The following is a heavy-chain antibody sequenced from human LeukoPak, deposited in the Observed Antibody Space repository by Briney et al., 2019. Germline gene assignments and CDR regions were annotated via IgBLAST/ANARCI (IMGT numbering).Heavy chain of an antibody. CDR1: GFTFSSYW. J-gene: IGHJ5*02. Sequence: GGSLRLSCAASGFTFSSYWMHWVRQPPGKGLVWVSRIKNDGSTTTYADSVKGRFTVSRDNAKNTLYLQMNSLRAEDTAVYYCARAMPHDSWFDPWGQGSLVTVSS. CDR3: ARAMPHDSWFDP. D-gene: IGHD3-22*01. CDR2: IKNDGSTT. V-gene: IGHV3-74*01.